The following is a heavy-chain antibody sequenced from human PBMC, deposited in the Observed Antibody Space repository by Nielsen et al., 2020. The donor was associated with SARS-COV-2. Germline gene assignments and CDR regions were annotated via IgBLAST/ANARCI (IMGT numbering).Heavy chain of an antibody. V-gene: IGHV3-30-3*01. CDR2: ILDDGSNA. Sequence: GESLKISCAASGFTFSKYGMHWVRQAPGKGLEWVAAILDDGSNAYSGDSVKGRFTVSRDNSKNTLYLQINSLRAEDTAVYYCARGNGWGSYFDYWGQGTLVTVSS. CDR3: ARGNGWGSYFDY. D-gene: IGHD7-27*01. J-gene: IGHJ4*02. CDR1: GFTFSKYG.